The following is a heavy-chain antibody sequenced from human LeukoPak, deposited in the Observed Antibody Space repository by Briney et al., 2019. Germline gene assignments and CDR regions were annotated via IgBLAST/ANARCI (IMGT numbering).Heavy chain of an antibody. CDR3: ARGESIVVAFFDY. Sequence: SETLSLTCTVSGDSISSGNYYWSWIRQPAGKGLEWIGRIWADGAPTYRPSLKSRVTISVDTSKNQFSLRLSSVTAADTAVYYCARGESIVVAFFDYWGQGTLVTVSS. CDR1: GDSISSGNYY. J-gene: IGHJ4*02. V-gene: IGHV4-61*02. CDR2: IWADGAP. D-gene: IGHD3-22*01.